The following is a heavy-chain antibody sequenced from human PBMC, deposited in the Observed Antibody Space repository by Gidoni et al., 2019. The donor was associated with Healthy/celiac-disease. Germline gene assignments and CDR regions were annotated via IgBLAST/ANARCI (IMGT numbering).Heavy chain of an antibody. CDR3: TRGRTGTTLIDY. Sequence: EVQLVESGGGLVQPGRSLRLSCTASGFTFGDYAMSWVRQAPGKGLEWVGFIRSKAYGGTTEYAASVKGRFTISRDDSKSIAYLQMNSLKTEDTAVYYCTRGRTGTTLIDYWGQGTLVTVSS. CDR2: IRSKAYGGTT. V-gene: IGHV3-49*04. D-gene: IGHD1-7*01. J-gene: IGHJ4*02. CDR1: GFTFGDYA.